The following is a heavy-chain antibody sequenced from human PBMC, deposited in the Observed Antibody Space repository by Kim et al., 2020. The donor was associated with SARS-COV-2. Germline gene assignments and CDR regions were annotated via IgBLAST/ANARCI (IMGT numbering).Heavy chain of an antibody. CDR3: ARDSTPTNYYDSSGYYHY. CDR1: GYTFTSYY. CDR2: INPSGGST. J-gene: IGHJ4*02. V-gene: IGHV1-46*01. Sequence: ASVKVSCKASGYTFTSYYMHWVRQAPGQGLEWMGIINPSGGSTSYAQKFQGRVTMTRDTSTSTVYMELSSLRSEDTAVYYCARDSTPTNYYDSSGYYHYWGQGTLVTVSS. D-gene: IGHD3-22*01.